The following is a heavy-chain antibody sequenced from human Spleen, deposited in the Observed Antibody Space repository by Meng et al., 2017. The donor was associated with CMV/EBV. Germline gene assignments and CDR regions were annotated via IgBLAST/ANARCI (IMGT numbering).Heavy chain of an antibody. CDR2: IYYSGST. D-gene: IGHD3-10*01. J-gene: IGHJ4*02. CDR1: GGSISSGGYY. CDR3: ARRHGSGSQIDY. Sequence: CTVSGGSISSGGYYWSWIRQHPGKGLEWIGYIYYSGSTYYNPSLKSRVTISVDTSKNQFSLKPSSVTAADTAVYYCARRHGSGSQIDYWGQGTLVTVSS. V-gene: IGHV4-31*03.